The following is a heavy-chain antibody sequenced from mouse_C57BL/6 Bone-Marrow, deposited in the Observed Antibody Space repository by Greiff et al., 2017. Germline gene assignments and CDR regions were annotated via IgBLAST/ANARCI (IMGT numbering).Heavy chain of an antibody. D-gene: IGHD1-1*01. V-gene: IGHV1-53*01. Sequence: QVQLQQPGTELVKPGASVKLSCKASGYTFTSYWMHWVKQRPGQGLEWIGNINPSNGGTNYNAKFKSKATLTVDKSSSTAAMQLSILTSEGSAVYYCARGNYYGSSADYWGQGTTLTVSS. CDR2: INPSNGGT. CDR1: GYTFTSYW. J-gene: IGHJ2*01. CDR3: ARGNYYGSSADY.